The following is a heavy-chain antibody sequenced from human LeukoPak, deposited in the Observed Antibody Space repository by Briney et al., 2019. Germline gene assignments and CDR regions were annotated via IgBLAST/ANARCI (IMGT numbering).Heavy chain of an antibody. Sequence: GASVKVSCKASGYTFTSYDINWVRQATGQGLEWMGWMNPNSGNTGYAQKFQGRVTMTRNTSTSTAYMELSSLRSEDTAVYYCASRLSTGYSYGGGLDVWGKGTTVTVSS. D-gene: IGHD5-18*01. CDR3: ASRLSTGYSYGGGLDV. CDR2: MNPNSGNT. V-gene: IGHV1-8*01. CDR1: GYTFTSYD. J-gene: IGHJ6*04.